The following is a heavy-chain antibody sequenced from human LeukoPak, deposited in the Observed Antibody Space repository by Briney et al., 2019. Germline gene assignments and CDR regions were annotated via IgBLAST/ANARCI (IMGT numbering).Heavy chain of an antibody. V-gene: IGHV5-51*01. Sequence: GESLKISCKGSGYTFTNYWIGWVRQMPGKGLEFMGIIYPGDSDTRYSPSFQGQVTISVDKSINTAYLQWSSLKASDSAMYYCARAGYSNRWDGVDYWGQGTLATVSS. CDR3: ARAGYSNRWDGVDY. CDR1: GYTFTNYW. D-gene: IGHD2/OR15-2a*01. J-gene: IGHJ4*02. CDR2: IYPGDSDT.